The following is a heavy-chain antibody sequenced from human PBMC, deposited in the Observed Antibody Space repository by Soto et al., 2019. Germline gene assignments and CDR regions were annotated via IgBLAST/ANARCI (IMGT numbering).Heavy chain of an antibody. V-gene: IGHV1-69*02. CDR3: ARSGDRKGGFEL. CDR2: IIPILGIA. Sequence: QVQLVQSGAEVKKPGSSVKVSCKASGGTFSSYTISWVRQAPGQGLEWMGRIIPILGIANYAQKFQGRVTITADKSTSTAYMELSSLRSEDTAVYYCARSGDRKGGFELWGRGTLVTVSS. CDR1: GGTFSSYT. D-gene: IGHD1-26*01. J-gene: IGHJ2*01.